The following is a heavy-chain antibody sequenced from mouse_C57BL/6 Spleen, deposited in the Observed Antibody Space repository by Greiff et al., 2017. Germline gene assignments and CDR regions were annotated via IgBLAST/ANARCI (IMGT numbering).Heavy chain of an antibody. CDR1: GYAFTNYL. Sequence: VQLQQSGAELVRPATSVKVSCKASGYAFTNYLIEWVKQRPGQGLEWIGVINPGSGGTNYNGKFKGKATLTADKSSSTAYMQLSSLTSEDSAVYFCARNSYYFDYWGQGTTLTVSS. CDR2: INPGSGGT. V-gene: IGHV1-54*01. CDR3: ARNSYYFDY. J-gene: IGHJ2*01.